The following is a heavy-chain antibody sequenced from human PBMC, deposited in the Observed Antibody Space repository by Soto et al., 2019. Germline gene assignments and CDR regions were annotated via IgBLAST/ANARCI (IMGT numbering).Heavy chain of an antibody. J-gene: IGHJ4*02. V-gene: IGHV3-53*01. CDR1: GFTVSSNY. CDR3: STSFDNWNPTGHFDY. Sequence: GGSLRLSCAASGFTVSSNYMSWVRQAPGKGLEWVSVIYSGGSTYYADSVKGRFTISRDNSKNTLYLQMNSLRAEDTAVYYCSTSFDNWNPTGHFDYWGQGTLVTVSS. CDR2: IYSGGST. D-gene: IGHD1-20*01.